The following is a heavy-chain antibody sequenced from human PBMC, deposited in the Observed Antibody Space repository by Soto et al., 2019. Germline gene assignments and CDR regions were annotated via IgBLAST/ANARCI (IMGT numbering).Heavy chain of an antibody. V-gene: IGHV4-59*01. CDR1: GGSLSSYY. CDR2: VYFSGKT. D-gene: IGHD6-25*01. CDR3: GSVRPSGYVLS. Sequence: QVQLQESGPGLVKPSETLSLTCTVSGGSLSSYYWTWIRQSPGKGLEWIGYVYFSGKTNYNPSLKSRVTISIDTSKNQFSLRLASVTAADTAFYYCGSVRPSGYVLSWGQGTLVTVSS. J-gene: IGHJ5*02.